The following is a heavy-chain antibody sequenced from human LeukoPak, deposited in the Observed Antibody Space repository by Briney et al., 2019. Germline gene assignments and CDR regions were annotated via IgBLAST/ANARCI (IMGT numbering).Heavy chain of an antibody. V-gene: IGHV3-53*01. CDR2: IYSGGST. D-gene: IGHD2-21*02. CDR3: AKDSPVTTTIQGYFDY. Sequence: VGSLRLSCAASGFTVSSNYMSWVRQAPGKGLEWVSVIYSGGSTYYADSVKGRFTISRDNSKNTLYLQMNSLRDEDTAVYYCAKDSPVTTTIQGYFDYWGQGTLVTVSS. CDR1: GFTVSSNY. J-gene: IGHJ4*02.